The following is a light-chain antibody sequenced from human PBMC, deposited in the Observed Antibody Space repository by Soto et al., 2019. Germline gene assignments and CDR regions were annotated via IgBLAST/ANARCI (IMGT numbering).Light chain of an antibody. CDR3: AAWDDSLNGPV. J-gene: IGLJ3*02. V-gene: IGLV2-8*01. Sequence: QSVLSQPPSASGSPGQSVTISCTGTSSDVGGYNSVSWNQQHPGKAPPPMIYDIPKRPSGVPDRFSVSKSGNTASLTVSGLQSEDEADYYCAAWDDSLNGPVFGGGTKLTVL. CDR1: SSDVGGYNS. CDR2: DIP.